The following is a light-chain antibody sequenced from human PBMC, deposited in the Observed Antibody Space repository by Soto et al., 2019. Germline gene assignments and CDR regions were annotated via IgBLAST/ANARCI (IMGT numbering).Light chain of an antibody. CDR1: SSDVGSYRF. CDR2: EVS. CDR3: RSYAGNNNVI. Sequence: QSALTQPPSASGSPGQSVTISCTGTSSDVGSYRFVSWYQQHPGKAPKLLIYEVSKRPSGVPDRFSASTSGNTASLTVSGLQADDDAYYYCRSYAGNNNVIFGGGTKLTVL. J-gene: IGLJ2*01. V-gene: IGLV2-8*01.